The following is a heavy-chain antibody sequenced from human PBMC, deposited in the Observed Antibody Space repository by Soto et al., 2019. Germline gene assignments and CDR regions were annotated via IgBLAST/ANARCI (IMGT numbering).Heavy chain of an antibody. J-gene: IGHJ6*02. V-gene: IGHV3-48*03. CDR2: ISSSGGTI. CDR3: ARDVVGATPYYYYYGMDV. D-gene: IGHD1-26*01. CDR1: GFTFSSYE. Sequence: GGSLRLSCAASGFTFSSYEMNWVRQAPGKGLEWVSYISSSGGTIYYADSVKGRFTISRDNAKNSLYLQMNSLRAEDTAVYYCARDVVGATPYYYYYGMDVWGQGTTVTVSS.